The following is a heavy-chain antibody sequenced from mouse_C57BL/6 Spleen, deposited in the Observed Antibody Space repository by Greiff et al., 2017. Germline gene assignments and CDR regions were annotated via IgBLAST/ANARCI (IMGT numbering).Heavy chain of an antibody. J-gene: IGHJ3*01. D-gene: IGHD2-4*01. CDR3: ARNDEYEKPVWFAY. CDR1: GYTFTSYW. CDR2: IYPSDSET. V-gene: IGHV1-61*01. Sequence: QVQLQQPGAELVRPGSSVKLSCKASGYTFTSYWMDWVKQRPGQGLEWIGNIYPSDSETHYNQKFKDKATLTVDKSSSTAYMQLSSLTSEDSAVYYCARNDEYEKPVWFAYWGQGTLVTVSA.